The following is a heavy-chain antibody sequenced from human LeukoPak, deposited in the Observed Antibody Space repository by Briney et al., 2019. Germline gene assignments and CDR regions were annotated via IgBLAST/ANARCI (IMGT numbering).Heavy chain of an antibody. Sequence: PSETLSLTCTVSGGSISSGSYYWSCIRQPAGKGLEWIGRIYTSGSTNYNPSLKSRVTISVDTSKNQFSLKLSSVTAADTAVYYCARGIAVAGIQPFDYRGQGTLVTVSS. CDR2: IYTSGST. D-gene: IGHD6-19*01. CDR3: ARGIAVAGIQPFDY. V-gene: IGHV4-61*02. J-gene: IGHJ4*02. CDR1: GGSISSGSYY.